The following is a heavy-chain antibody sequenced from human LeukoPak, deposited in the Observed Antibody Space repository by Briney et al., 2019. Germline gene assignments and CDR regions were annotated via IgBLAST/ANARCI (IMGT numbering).Heavy chain of an antibody. CDR1: GGSISSYY. CDR2: IYTSGST. D-gene: IGHD2-2*01. CDR3: ARHVYCSSTSCSYFDP. J-gene: IGHJ5*02. V-gene: IGHV4-4*09. Sequence: SETLSLTCTVSGGSISSYYWSWIRQPPGKGLEGIGYIYTSGSTNYNPSLKSRVTISVDTSKNQFSLKLSSVTAADTAVYYCARHVYCSSTSCSYFDPWGQGTLVTVSS.